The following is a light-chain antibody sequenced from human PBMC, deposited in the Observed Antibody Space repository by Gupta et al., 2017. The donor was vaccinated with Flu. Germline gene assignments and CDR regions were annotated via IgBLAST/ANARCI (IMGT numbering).Light chain of an antibody. CDR2: GAS. V-gene: IGKV3-15*01. CDR1: QSVSSN. J-gene: IGKJ4*01. Sequence: GESATLSCRASQSVSSNLVWYQQKRGQAPRLLIYGASTRATGIPARFSGGGSGTEFTLTISSLQSEDFALYYCQQHNNWPLTFGGGTKMEIK. CDR3: QQHNNWPLT.